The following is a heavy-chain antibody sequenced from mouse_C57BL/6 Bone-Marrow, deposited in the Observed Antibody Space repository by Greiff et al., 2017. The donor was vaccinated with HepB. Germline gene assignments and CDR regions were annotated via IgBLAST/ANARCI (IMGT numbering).Heavy chain of an antibody. CDR1: GYSITSGYY. Sequence: DVKLQESGPGLVKPSQSLSLTCSVTGYSITSGYYWNWIRQFPGNKLEWMGYISYDGSNNYNPSLKNRISITRDTSKNQFFLKLNSVTTEDTATYYCAREGGNYYGSSSAWFAYWGQGTLVTVSA. CDR2: ISYDGSN. J-gene: IGHJ3*01. CDR3: AREGGNYYGSSSAWFAY. V-gene: IGHV3-6*01. D-gene: IGHD1-1*01.